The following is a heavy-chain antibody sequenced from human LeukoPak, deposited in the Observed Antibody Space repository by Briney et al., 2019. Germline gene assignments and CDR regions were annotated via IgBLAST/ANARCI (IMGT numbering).Heavy chain of an antibody. CDR1: GFTFDDHG. J-gene: IGHJ3*01. CDR3: ARGSASHYGAFDV. V-gene: IGHV3-20*04. CDR2: INENGGNK. Sequence: GGSLRLSCAASGFTFDDHGMIWVRQCPGKGLEWVSGINENGGNKGYAGSVKGRFTISRDNAKNSLFLHMTTLRVEDTALYYCARGSASHYGAFDVWGQGTMVTVSS. D-gene: IGHD3-10*01.